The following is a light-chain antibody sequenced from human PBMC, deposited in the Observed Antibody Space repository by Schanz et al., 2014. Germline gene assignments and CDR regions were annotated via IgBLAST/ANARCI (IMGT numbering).Light chain of an antibody. CDR3: SSYAGSSPWV. CDR2: EVS. Sequence: QSALTQPPSASGSPGQSVTISCTGTSSDVGGYNYVSWYQQHPGKAPKLMIYEVSKRPSGVPDRFSGSKSGSTASLTVSGLQAEDEADYYCSSYAGSSPWVFGGGTKLTVL. V-gene: IGLV2-8*01. J-gene: IGLJ3*02. CDR1: SSDVGGYNY.